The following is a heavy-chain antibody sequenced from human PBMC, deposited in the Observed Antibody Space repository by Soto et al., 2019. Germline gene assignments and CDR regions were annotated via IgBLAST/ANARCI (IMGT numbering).Heavy chain of an antibody. Sequence: EVQLVESGGGLVQPGRSLRLSCAASGFTFDDYAMHWVRQAPGKGLEWVSGISWNSGSIGYADSVKGRFTISRDNAKNSLDRQMNSLRAECTALYYCAKDKAAAGTGYFDYWGQGTLVTVSS. CDR3: AKDKAAAGTGYFDY. J-gene: IGHJ4*02. D-gene: IGHD6-13*01. V-gene: IGHV3-9*01. CDR2: ISWNSGSI. CDR1: GFTFDDYA.